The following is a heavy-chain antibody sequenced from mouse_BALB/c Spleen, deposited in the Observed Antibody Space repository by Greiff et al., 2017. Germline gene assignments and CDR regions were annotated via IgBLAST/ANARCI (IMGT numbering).Heavy chain of an antibody. J-gene: IGHJ3*01. CDR3: TREDYGYEAY. D-gene: IGHD1-2*01. Sequence: EVQLQESGGGLVKPGGSLKLSCAASGFTFSSYTMSWVRQTPEKRLEWVATISSGGSYTYYPDSVKGRFTISRDNAKNTLYLQMSSLKSEDTAMYYCTREDYGYEAYWGQGTLVTVSA. CDR1: GFTFSSYT. V-gene: IGHV5-6-4*01. CDR2: ISSGGSYT.